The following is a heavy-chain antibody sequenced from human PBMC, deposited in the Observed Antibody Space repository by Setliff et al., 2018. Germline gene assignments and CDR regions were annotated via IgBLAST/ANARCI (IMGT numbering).Heavy chain of an antibody. CDR3: AKERLGSSRWYVRDAFDV. D-gene: IGHD6-13*01. Sequence: GGSLRLSCAASGFTFSNYAMSWVRQAPGKGLEWVSIITGGGPYYAESVKGRFTISRDNSENTLYLQMNSLRAEDTALYYCAKERLGSSRWYVRDAFDVWGQGTMVTVSS. CDR2: ITGGGP. J-gene: IGHJ3*01. V-gene: IGHV3-23*01. CDR1: GFTFSNYA.